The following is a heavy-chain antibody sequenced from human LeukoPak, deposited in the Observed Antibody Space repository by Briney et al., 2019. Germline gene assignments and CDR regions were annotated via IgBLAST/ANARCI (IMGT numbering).Heavy chain of an antibody. D-gene: IGHD3-3*01. CDR2: IHHSGIT. V-gene: IGHV4-38-2*02. Sequence: SETLSLTCTVSGYSISSGYFWGWIRQPPGKGLEWIGSIHHSGITNYNPSLKSRVTISVDTSKNQFSLKLSSVTAADTAVYYCARATSGYYTGLFDYWGQGTLVTVSS. CDR3: ARATSGYYTGLFDY. J-gene: IGHJ4*02. CDR1: GYSISSGYF.